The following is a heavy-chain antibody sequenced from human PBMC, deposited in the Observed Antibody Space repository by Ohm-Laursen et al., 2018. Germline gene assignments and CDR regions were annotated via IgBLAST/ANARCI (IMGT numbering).Heavy chain of an antibody. J-gene: IGHJ3*02. D-gene: IGHD1-26*01. V-gene: IGHV3-48*01. CDR1: GFTFSTYS. CDR2: ISSRSSTI. CDR3: ATYSGTGDAFDI. Sequence: SLRLPCSASGFTFSTYSMNWVRQAPGKGLEWVSYISSRSSTIYYAGSVKGRFTISRDNAQNSLYLQMNSLRAEDTAVYYCATYSGTGDAFDIWGQGTMVTVSS.